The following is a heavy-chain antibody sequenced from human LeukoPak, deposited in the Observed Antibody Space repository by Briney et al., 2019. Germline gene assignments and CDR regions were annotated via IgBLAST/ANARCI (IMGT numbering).Heavy chain of an antibody. Sequence: GGSLRLSRAASGFTFSSYAMSWVRQAPGKELEWVSSISSSSSYIYYADSVKGRFTISRDNAKNSLYLQMNSLRAEDTAVYYCARVVSSTSRAVDYWGQGTLVTVSS. CDR1: GFTFSSYA. V-gene: IGHV3-21*01. CDR3: ARVVSSTSRAVDY. J-gene: IGHJ4*02. CDR2: ISSSSSYI. D-gene: IGHD2-2*01.